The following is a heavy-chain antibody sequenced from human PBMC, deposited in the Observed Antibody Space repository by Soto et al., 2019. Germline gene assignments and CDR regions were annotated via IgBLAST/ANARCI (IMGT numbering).Heavy chain of an antibody. Sequence: QVRLQASGPGLVKPSETLSLTCTVSSGSMISYYWSWIRQPPGRGLEWIGFIYYAGSTKYNPSLKSRVTIYVDTSKNQFSLTVTSVTAADTAVYYCARRIAATETFEYWGQGTMVTVSS. V-gene: IGHV4-59*08. D-gene: IGHD6-25*01. J-gene: IGHJ4*02. CDR3: ARRIAATETFEY. CDR1: SGSMISYY. CDR2: IYYAGST.